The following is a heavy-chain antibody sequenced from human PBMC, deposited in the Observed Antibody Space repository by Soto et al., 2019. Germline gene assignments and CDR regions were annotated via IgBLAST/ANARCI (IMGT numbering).Heavy chain of an antibody. CDR3: ARSGSSHTSPCFGL. V-gene: IGHV4-34*01. CDR2: INHSGST. CDR1: GGSFSGYY. Sequence: QVQLQQWGAGLLKPSETLSLTCAVYGGSFSGYYWTWIRQPPGKGLEWIGEINHSGSTNYNPSLKSRVTMSADESKNQFSLKLNSVTAADTAVYYCARSGSSHTSPCFGLWGRGTLVSVSS. J-gene: IGHJ2*01. D-gene: IGHD5-18*01.